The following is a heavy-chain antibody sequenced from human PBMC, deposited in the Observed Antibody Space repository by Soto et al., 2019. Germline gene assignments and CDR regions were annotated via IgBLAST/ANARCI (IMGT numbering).Heavy chain of an antibody. D-gene: IGHD3-3*01. V-gene: IGHV4-4*07. CDR2: IDTSGST. CDR1: GGSISNYY. CDR3: ARGGQDFWSGPFDY. J-gene: IGHJ4*02. Sequence: SETLSLTCTVSGGSISNYYCNWIRQPAGKGLEWIGRIDTSGSTNYNPSLKSRVTMSVDTSKQEFSLKLSSVAAADTALYYCARGGQDFWSGPFDYWGRGALVTVSS.